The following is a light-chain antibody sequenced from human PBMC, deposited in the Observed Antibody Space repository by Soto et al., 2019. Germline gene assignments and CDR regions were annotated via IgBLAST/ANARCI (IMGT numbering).Light chain of an antibody. J-gene: IGLJ3*02. CDR2: DVT. CDR3: ASYTNSDTRV. Sequence: QSALTQPASVSGSPGQSITISCTGTSSDVGGYNYVSWYQQFPGKVPKLMIYDVTNRPSGVSNRFSGSKSGNTASLTISGLQAEDGADYYCASYTNSDTRVFGGGTKVTVL. V-gene: IGLV2-14*01. CDR1: SSDVGGYNY.